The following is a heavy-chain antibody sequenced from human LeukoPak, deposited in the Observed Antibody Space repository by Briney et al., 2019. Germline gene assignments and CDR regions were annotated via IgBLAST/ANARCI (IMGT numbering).Heavy chain of an antibody. J-gene: IGHJ4*02. D-gene: IGHD1-14*01. Sequence: GGSLRLSCEASGFTLGSYWMSWVRQAPGKGLEWVANIKQDGGEKYYVDSVKGRFTIFRDNGKNSLYLQMTSLRAEDTAVYYCARGVEPLAANTLAYWGQGTLVTVSS. CDR3: ARGVEPLAANTLAY. V-gene: IGHV3-7*01. CDR1: GFTLGSYW. CDR2: IKQDGGEK.